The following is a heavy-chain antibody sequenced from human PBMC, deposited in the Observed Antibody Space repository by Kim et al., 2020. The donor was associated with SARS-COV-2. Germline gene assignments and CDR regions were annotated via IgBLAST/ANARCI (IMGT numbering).Heavy chain of an antibody. CDR1: GGSISSSTHY. CDR3: SSQVPHWNYWHFVL. CDR2: IHYSGSA. Sequence: SETLSLTCTVSGGSISSSTHYWGWIRQPPGKGLEWIGSIHYSGSALYNPSLKSRVTISVDTSKNQFSLKVTSVTAADTAVYYCSSQVPHWNYWHFVLWGRGTLVTVSS. D-gene: IGHD1-1*01. V-gene: IGHV4-39*01. J-gene: IGHJ2*01.